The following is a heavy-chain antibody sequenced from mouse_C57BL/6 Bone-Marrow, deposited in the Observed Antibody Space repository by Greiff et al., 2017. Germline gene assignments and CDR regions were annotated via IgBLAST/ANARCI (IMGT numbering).Heavy chain of an antibody. Sequence: QVQLQQPGAELVKPGASVKMSCKASGYTFTSYWITWVKQRPGQGLEWIGDIYPGSGSTNYNEKFKSKATLTVATSSSTAYMQLSSLTSEDSAVYYCARSLYDGSFDYWGQGTTLTVSS. V-gene: IGHV1-55*01. D-gene: IGHD2-12*01. CDR2: IYPGSGST. CDR3: ARSLYDGSFDY. CDR1: GYTFTSYW. J-gene: IGHJ2*01.